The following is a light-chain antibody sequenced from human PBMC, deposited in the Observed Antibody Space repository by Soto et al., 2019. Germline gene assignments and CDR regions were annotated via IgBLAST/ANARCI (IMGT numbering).Light chain of an antibody. J-gene: IGKJ1*01. CDR3: QQRLNWPPN. V-gene: IGKV3-11*01. CDR2: DAS. Sequence: EIFLTQSPDTLSLSPGERATLSCRATQSVTNYIAWYQQRPGQAPRLLIYDASNRASGVPAKFSGSGSGTDFTLTISDLEPADFGLYYCQQRLNWPPNFSQGTKVEIK. CDR1: QSVTNY.